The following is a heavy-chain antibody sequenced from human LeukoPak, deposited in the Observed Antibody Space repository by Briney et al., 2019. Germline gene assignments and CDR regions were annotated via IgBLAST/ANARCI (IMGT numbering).Heavy chain of an antibody. D-gene: IGHD5-24*01. CDR2: INHSGST. CDR1: GGSFSGYY. CDR3: VAGVDVEMAKVGYYYYMDV. J-gene: IGHJ6*03. Sequence: KSSETLSLTXAVYGGSFSGYYWSWIRQPPGKGLEWIGEINHSGSTNYNPSLKSRVTISVDTSKNQFSLKLSSVTAADTAVYYCVAGVDVEMAKVGYYYYMDVWGKGTTVTVSS. V-gene: IGHV4-34*01.